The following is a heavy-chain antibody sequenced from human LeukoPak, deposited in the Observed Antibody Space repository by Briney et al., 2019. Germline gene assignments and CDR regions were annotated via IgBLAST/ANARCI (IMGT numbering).Heavy chain of an antibody. CDR3: ARAHCSSTSSFHNWFDP. D-gene: IGHD2-2*01. CDR1: GGSISSYY. Sequence: SETLSLTCTVSGGSISSYYWSWIRQPAGKGLEWIGRIYTSGSTNYNPSLKSRVTMSVDTSKNQFSLKLSSVTAADTAVYYCARAHCSSTSSFHNWFDPWGQGTLVTVSS. V-gene: IGHV4-4*07. CDR2: IYTSGST. J-gene: IGHJ5*02.